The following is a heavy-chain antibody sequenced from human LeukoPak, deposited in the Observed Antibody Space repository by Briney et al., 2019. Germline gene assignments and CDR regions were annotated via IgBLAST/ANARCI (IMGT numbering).Heavy chain of an antibody. D-gene: IGHD5-24*01. J-gene: IGHJ4*02. CDR2: LNPNSGDT. CDR3: ARGRNIEMTTMSGGSDY. CDR1: GYTFTDYY. Sequence: ASVTVSCKASGYTFTDYYMHWVRQAPGQGLEWKGRLNPNSGDTNYAQKFQGRVSMTRDTSISTAYMDLSDLRSDDTAVYYCARGRNIEMTTMSGGSDYWGQGTLVTVSS. V-gene: IGHV1-2*02.